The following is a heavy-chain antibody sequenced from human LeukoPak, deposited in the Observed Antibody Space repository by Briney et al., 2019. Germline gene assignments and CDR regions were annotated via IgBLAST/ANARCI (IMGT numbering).Heavy chain of an antibody. CDR2: IYYSGST. CDR1: GGSISSSSYY. D-gene: IGHD2-2*01. J-gene: IGHJ6*03. V-gene: IGHV4-39*07. CDR3: ARGEIVVVPAATYYYYYMDV. Sequence: SETLSLTCTVSGGSISSSSYYWGWIRQPPGKGLEWIGSIYYSGSTYYNPSLKSRVTISVDTSKNQFSLKLSSVTAADTAVYYCARGEIVVVPAATYYYYYMDVWGKGTTVTVSS.